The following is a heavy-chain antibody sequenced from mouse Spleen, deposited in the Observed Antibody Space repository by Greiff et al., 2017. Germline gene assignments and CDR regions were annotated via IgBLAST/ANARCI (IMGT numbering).Heavy chain of an antibody. V-gene: IGHV1-59*01. Sequence: VQLQQPGAELVRPGTSVKLSCKASGYTFTSYWMHWVKQRPGQGLEWIGVIDPSDSYTNYNQKFKGKATLTVDTSSSTAYMQLSSLTSEDSAVYYCARGTTVVARFDYWGQGTTLTVSS. D-gene: IGHD1-1*01. CDR2: IDPSDSYT. J-gene: IGHJ2*01. CDR3: ARGTTVVARFDY. CDR1: GYTFTSYW.